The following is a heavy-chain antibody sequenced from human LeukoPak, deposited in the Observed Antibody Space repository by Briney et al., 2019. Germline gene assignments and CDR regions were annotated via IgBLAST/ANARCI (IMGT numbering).Heavy chain of an antibody. CDR1: GFTFSNAW. V-gene: IGHV3-15*01. Sequence: GGSLRLSCAASGFTFSNAWMSWVRQAPGKGLEWVGRIKNKTDGGTTDYAAPVKGRFTISRDDSKHTMYLQINSLRAEDTAVYYCAKDTFGGVIDSEFDYGGQGTLVTV. D-gene: IGHD3-16*02. J-gene: IGHJ4*02. CDR2: IKNKTDGGTT. CDR3: AKDTFGGVIDSEFDY.